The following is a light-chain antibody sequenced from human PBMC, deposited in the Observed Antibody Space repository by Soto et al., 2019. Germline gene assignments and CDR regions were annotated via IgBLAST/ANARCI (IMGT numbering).Light chain of an antibody. CDR1: SSDVGSCKF. J-gene: IGLJ1*01. V-gene: IGLV2-8*01. CDR3: SSCGGSNNPYV. Sequence: QSVLTQPPPASGSPGQSVTISCTGTSSDVGSCKFVSWYQQYPGKAPKLIIFEVSQRPSGVPERFSGFKSGNTASLTVSGLQAEDEADYYCSSCGGSNNPYVFGTGTKLTVL. CDR2: EVS.